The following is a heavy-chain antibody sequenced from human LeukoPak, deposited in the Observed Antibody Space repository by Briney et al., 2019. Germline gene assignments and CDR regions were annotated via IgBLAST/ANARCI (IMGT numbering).Heavy chain of an antibody. Sequence: GSSVKVSCKASGGTFSSYAISWVRQARGQGLEWMGGIIPIFGTANYAQKFQGRVTITTDESTSTAYMELSSLRSEDTAVYYCAITITGTTSRFGAFDIWGQGTMVTVSS. CDR1: GGTFSSYA. V-gene: IGHV1-69*05. CDR2: IIPIFGTA. CDR3: AITITGTTSRFGAFDI. D-gene: IGHD1-20*01. J-gene: IGHJ3*02.